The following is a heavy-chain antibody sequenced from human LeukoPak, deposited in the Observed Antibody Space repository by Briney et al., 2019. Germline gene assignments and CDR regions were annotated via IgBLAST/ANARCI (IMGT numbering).Heavy chain of an antibody. D-gene: IGHD6-13*01. Sequence: GGSLRLSCAASGFTFDDYAMRWVRQAPGKGLEWVSLISWDGGSTYYADSVKGRFTISRDNSKNSLYLQMNSLRAEDTALYYCAKDLAAAASSWGQGTLVTVSS. V-gene: IGHV3-43D*03. CDR2: ISWDGGST. J-gene: IGHJ5*02. CDR3: AKDLAAAASS. CDR1: GFTFDDYA.